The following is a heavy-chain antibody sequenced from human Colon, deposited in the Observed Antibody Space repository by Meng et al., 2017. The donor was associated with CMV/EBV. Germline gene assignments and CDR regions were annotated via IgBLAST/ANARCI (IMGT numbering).Heavy chain of an antibody. CDR2: VWFDGSNK. V-gene: IGHV3-33*06. Sequence: GESLKISCAASGFIFSSYGMHWVRQAPGKGLECVAAVWFDGSNKYYADSVRGRFTVSRDNSKSSLYLEMNSLRAEDTAVYYCAKGVDIVGATPGFGDYWGQGTLVTVSS. D-gene: IGHD1-26*01. CDR3: AKGVDIVGATPGFGDY. CDR1: GFIFSSYG. J-gene: IGHJ4*02.